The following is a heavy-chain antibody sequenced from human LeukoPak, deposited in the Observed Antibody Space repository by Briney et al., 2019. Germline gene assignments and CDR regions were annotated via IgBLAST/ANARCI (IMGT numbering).Heavy chain of an antibody. CDR3: ARGTGFGELSDY. J-gene: IGHJ4*02. CDR2: INSDGSST. Sequence: GGSLRLSCAASGFTLSSYWMHWVRQAPGKGLVWVSRINSDGSSTSYADSVKGRFTISRDNAKNTLYLQMNSLRAEDTAVCYCARGTGFGELSDYWGQGTLVTVSS. CDR1: GFTLSSYW. D-gene: IGHD3-10*01. V-gene: IGHV3-74*01.